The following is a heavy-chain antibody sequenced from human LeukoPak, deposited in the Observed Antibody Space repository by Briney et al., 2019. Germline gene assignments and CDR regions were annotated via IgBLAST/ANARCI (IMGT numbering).Heavy chain of an antibody. CDR3: VRAFGGYDSQRFYYNMDV. Sequence: GGSLRLSCAASGITFSTYGMYWVRQAPGKGLEWVAVISYDGSNKYYADSVKGRFTVSRDSAKNSLYLEMSSLRVEGTAVYYCVRAFGGYDSQRFYYNMDVWGKGTTVTVSS. CDR1: GITFSTYG. D-gene: IGHD5-12*01. J-gene: IGHJ6*03. CDR2: ISYDGSNK. V-gene: IGHV3-30*03.